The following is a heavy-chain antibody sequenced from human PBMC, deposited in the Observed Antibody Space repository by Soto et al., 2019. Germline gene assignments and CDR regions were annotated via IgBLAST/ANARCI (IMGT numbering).Heavy chain of an antibody. V-gene: IGHV1-69*01. CDR1: GGIFNNNA. Sequence: QVQLVQSGAEVKMPGSSVMVSCKASGGIFNNNAFSWVRQAPGQGLEWMGGITPIIDTPTYAQRFQDRVTSSAAEASPTAYLDLGRLTPDASAVYCCAIGDMGYFGGSTCSAFGAWGQGTMVLVSS. D-gene: IGHD2-21*01. J-gene: IGHJ5*02. CDR3: AIGDMGYFGGSTCSAFGA. CDR2: ITPIIDTP.